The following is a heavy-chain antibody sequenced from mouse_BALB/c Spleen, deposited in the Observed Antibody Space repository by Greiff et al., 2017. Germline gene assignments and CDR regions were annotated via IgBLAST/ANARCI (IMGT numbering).Heavy chain of an antibody. CDR2: IDPANGNT. V-gene: IGHV14-3*02. J-gene: IGHJ4*01. CDR3: AREWGTTVGYAMDY. CDR1: GFNIKDTY. Sequence: VQLQQSGAELVKPGASVKLSCTASGFNIKDTYMHWVKQRPEQGLEWIGRIDPANGNTKYDPKFQGKATITADTSSNTAYLQLSSLTSEDTAVYYSAREWGTTVGYAMDYWGQGTSVTVSA. D-gene: IGHD1-1*01.